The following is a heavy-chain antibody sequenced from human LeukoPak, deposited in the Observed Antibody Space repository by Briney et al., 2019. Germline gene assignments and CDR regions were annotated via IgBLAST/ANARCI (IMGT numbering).Heavy chain of an antibody. J-gene: IGHJ4*02. CDR3: AIRAVRAYYYDSNLDY. CDR1: GYSFTNYG. V-gene: IGHV1-18*01. CDR2: ISGYNANA. D-gene: IGHD3-22*01. Sequence: ASVKVSCKASGYSFTNYGITWIREAPGQGPEWLGWISGYNANAHYAQNVQGRVTLTTDTSTNTAYMELSSLRSEDTAVYYCAIRAVRAYYYDSNLDYWGQGTLVTVSS.